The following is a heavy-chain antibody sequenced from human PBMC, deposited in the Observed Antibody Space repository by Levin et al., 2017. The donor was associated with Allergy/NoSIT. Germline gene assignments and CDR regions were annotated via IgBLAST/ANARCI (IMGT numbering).Heavy chain of an antibody. CDR1: GFTLSSYS. CDR3: AREGRLGADTEAFDI. Sequence: VASVKVSCAASGFTLSSYSMNWVRQAPGKGLEWVSSISSSSSYIYYADSVKGRFTISRDNAKNSLYLQMNSLRAEDTAVYYCAREGRLGADTEAFDIWGQGTMVTVSS. CDR2: ISSSSSYI. D-gene: IGHD3-16*01. V-gene: IGHV3-21*01. J-gene: IGHJ3*02.